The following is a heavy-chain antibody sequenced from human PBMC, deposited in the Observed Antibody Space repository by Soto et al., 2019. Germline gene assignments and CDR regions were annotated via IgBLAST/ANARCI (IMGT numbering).Heavy chain of an antibody. D-gene: IGHD6-13*01. CDR3: ARDQRFSGIAAAGSDY. Sequence: VKVSCKASGGTFSSYAIRWVRQAPGQGLEWMGGIIPIFGTANYAQKFQGRVTITADESTSTAYMELSSLRSEDTAVYYCARDQRFSGIAAAGSDYWGQGTLVTVS. V-gene: IGHV1-69*01. J-gene: IGHJ4*02. CDR1: GGTFSSYA. CDR2: IIPIFGTA.